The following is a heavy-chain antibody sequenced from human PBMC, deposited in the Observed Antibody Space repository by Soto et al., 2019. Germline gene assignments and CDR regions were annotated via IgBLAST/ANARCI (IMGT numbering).Heavy chain of an antibody. D-gene: IGHD3-10*01. CDR3: ARHGGGSYYNTWFAP. V-gene: IGHV4-59*08. Sequence: PSETLSLTCTVSGGSLSSYYWSWIRQPPGKGLEWIGYIYYSGSTNYNPSLKSRVTISVDTSKNQFSLKLSSVTAADTAVYYCARHGGGSYYNTWFAPWGQGTLVTVSS. J-gene: IGHJ5*02. CDR2: IYYSGST. CDR1: GGSLSSYY.